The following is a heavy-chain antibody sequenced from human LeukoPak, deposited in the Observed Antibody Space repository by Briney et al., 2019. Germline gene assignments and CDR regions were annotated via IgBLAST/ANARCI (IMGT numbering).Heavy chain of an antibody. CDR1: GGSFSGYY. D-gene: IGHD3-10*01. J-gene: IGHJ5*02. CDR2: INHSGST. CDR3: ARGKVGTYYYGSGSYYKRHWFDP. V-gene: IGHV4-34*01. Sequence: SETLSLTCAVYGGSFSGYYWSWIRQPPGKGLEWIGEINHSGSTNYNPSLKSRVTISVDTSKNQFSLKLSSVTAADTAVYYCARGKVGTYYYGSGSYYKRHWFDPWGQGTLVTVSS.